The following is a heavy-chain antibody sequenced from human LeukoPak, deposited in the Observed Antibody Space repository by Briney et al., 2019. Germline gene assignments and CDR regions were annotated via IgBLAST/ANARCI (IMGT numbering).Heavy chain of an antibody. V-gene: IGHV1-2*04. CDR2: INPNSGGT. J-gene: IGHJ3*02. Sequence: GASVKVSCKASGYTFTGYYMHWVRQAPGQGLEWMGWINPNSGGTNYAQKFQGWVTMTRDTSISTAYMELSRLRSDDTAVYYCARAEELYYYDSSGYRNAFDIWGQGTMVTVSS. CDR1: GYTFTGYY. D-gene: IGHD3-22*01. CDR3: ARAEELYYYDSSGYRNAFDI.